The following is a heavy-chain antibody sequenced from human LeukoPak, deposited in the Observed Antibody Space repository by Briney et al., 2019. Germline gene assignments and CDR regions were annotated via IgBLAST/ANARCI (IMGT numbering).Heavy chain of an antibody. D-gene: IGHD2-15*01. CDR1: GGSISSYY. V-gene: IGHV4-59*01. J-gene: IGHJ4*02. Sequence: SETLSLTCTVSGGSISSYYWSWIRQPPGKGLEWIGYIYYSGSTNYNPSLKSRVTISVDTSKNQFSLKLSSVTAADTAVYYCARSGLPTVAAKFDYWGQGTLVTVPS. CDR3: ARSGLPTVAAKFDY. CDR2: IYYSGST.